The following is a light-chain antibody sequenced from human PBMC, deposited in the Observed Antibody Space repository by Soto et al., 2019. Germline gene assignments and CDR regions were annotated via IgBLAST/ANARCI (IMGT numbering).Light chain of an antibody. CDR2: EVS. V-gene: IGLV2-14*01. J-gene: IGLJ2*01. CDR3: SSYTSSSTLDVV. CDR1: SSDVGGYNY. Sequence: QSALTQPASVSGSPGQSITISCTGTSSDVGGYNYVSWYQQHPGKAPKLMIYEVSNRPSGVSNRFSGSKSGNTASLTISGLKAEDEDDYYCSSYTSSSTLDVVFGGGTKLTVL.